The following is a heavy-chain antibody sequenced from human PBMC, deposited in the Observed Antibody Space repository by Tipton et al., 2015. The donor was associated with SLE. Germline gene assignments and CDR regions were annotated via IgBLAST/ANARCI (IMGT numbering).Heavy chain of an antibody. CDR3: ARPRNGGDWYEEAFDI. CDR1: GFTFSSYA. Sequence: SLRLSCAASGFTFSSYAMSWVRQAPGKGLEWASAISGSGGSTYYADSVKGRFTISRDNSKNTLYLQMNSLRAEDTAVYYCARPRNGGDWYEEAFDIWGQGTMVTVSS. CDR2: ISGSGGST. J-gene: IGHJ3*02. V-gene: IGHV3-23*01. D-gene: IGHD6-19*01.